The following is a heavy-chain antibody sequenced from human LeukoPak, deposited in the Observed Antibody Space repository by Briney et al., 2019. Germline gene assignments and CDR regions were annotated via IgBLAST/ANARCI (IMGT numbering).Heavy chain of an antibody. CDR2: ISGSGGST. Sequence: PGGSLRLSCAASGFTFSSYAMSWVRQAPGKGLEWVSAISGSGGSTYYADSVKGRFTISRDNSKNTLYLQMNSLRAEDTAVYYWSKPNFCSGSYYQPNDYLGQGTLVTVSS. V-gene: IGHV3-23*01. CDR1: GFTFSSYA. D-gene: IGHD3-10*02. CDR3: SKPNFCSGSYYQPNDY. J-gene: IGHJ4*02.